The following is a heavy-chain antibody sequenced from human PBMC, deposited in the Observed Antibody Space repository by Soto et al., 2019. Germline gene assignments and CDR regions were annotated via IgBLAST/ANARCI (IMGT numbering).Heavy chain of an antibody. CDR1: GFTFSDYA. J-gene: IGHJ4*02. Sequence: GGSLRLSCTASGFTFSDYAMAWVRQAPGKGLEWVSTISGGSSVTYYGDSVKGRFTISRDNAKKTLFLQLNRLSVEDTATYYCAKVLSKNYYYPFDFWGQGTQVTVSS. V-gene: IGHV3-23*01. CDR3: AKVLSKNYYYPFDF. CDR2: ISGGSSVT. D-gene: IGHD3-10*01.